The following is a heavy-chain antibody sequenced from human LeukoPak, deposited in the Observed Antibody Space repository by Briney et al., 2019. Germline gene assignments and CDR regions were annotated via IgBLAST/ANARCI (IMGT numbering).Heavy chain of an antibody. CDR1: GYTFTSYA. CDR3: ARAGRYSSSWYGYYYYYMDV. CDR2: INPNTGNP. Sequence: GASVKVSCKASGYTFTSYAMNWVRQAPGQGLEWMGWINPNTGNPTYAQGFTGRVVFSLDTSVSTAYLQISSLKAEDTAVYYCARAGRYSSSWYGYYYYYMDVWGKGTTVTVSS. J-gene: IGHJ6*03. V-gene: IGHV7-4-1*02. D-gene: IGHD6-13*01.